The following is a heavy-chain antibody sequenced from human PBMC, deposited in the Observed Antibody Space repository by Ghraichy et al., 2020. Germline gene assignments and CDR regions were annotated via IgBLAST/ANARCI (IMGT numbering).Heavy chain of an antibody. CDR3: AKAHLSAVAVRFDY. J-gene: IGHJ4*02. D-gene: IGHD6-19*01. CDR1: GFTFSSYA. V-gene: IGHV3-23*01. Sequence: GSLRLSCAASGFTFSSYAMSWVRQAPGKGLEWVSAISGSGGSTYYADSVKGRFTITRDNSKNTLYLQMNSLRAEDTAVYYCAKAHLSAVAVRFDYWGQGTLVTVSS. CDR2: ISGSGGST.